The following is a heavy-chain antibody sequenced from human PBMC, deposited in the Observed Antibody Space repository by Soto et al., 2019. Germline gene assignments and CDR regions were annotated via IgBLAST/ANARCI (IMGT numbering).Heavy chain of an antibody. CDR1: GFTSSSYW. J-gene: IGHJ5*02. CDR3: ARDNGNPRGRFDP. CDR2: INQDGSEK. D-gene: IGHD3-16*01. V-gene: IGHV3-7*01. Sequence: EVQLVESGGGLVQPGGSLRLSCSASGFTSSSYWMSWVRQAPGKGLEWVANINQDGSEKYYVDSVKGRFTISRDNAKNSLFLQMNSLRGDDTAMYYCARDNGNPRGRFDPWGQGTLVTVSS.